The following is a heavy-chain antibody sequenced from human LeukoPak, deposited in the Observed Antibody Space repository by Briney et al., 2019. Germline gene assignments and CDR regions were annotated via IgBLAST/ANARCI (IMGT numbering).Heavy chain of an antibody. D-gene: IGHD3-22*01. CDR3: ARSNYYDSRSWGFDI. J-gene: IGHJ3*02. CDR2: ISYDGTNK. V-gene: IGHV3-30*04. CDR1: GLTFSSYA. Sequence: PGGSLRLSCAASGLTFSSYAMHWVRQAPGKGLEWVTIISYDGTNKYYADSVKGQFTISRDNSKNTLFLQMNSLRAEDTAVYYCARSNYYDSRSWGFDIWGQGTMVTVSS.